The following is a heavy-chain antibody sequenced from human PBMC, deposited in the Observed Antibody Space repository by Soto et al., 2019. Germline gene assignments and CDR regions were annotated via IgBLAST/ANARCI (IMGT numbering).Heavy chain of an antibody. CDR1: GGSISSGGYY. D-gene: IGHD2-2*01. J-gene: IGHJ4*02. CDR3: ARVTVGYCISTSCYYFDY. V-gene: IGHV4-31*03. CDR2: IYYSGST. Sequence: SETLSLTCTVSGGSISSGGYYWSWIRQHPGKGLEWIGYIYYSGSTYYNPSLKSRVTISVDTSKNQFSLKLSSVTAADTAVYYCARVTVGYCISTSCYYFDYWGQGTLVTVSS.